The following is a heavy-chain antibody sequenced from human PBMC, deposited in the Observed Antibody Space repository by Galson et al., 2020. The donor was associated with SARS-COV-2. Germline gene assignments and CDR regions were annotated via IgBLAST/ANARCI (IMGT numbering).Heavy chain of an antibody. CDR2: IKEDGSVK. CDR1: GFSFSDFW. CDR3: ARDNVVGIPVPGALDI. V-gene: IGHV3-7*03. J-gene: IGHJ3*02. Sequence: GGSLRLSCSASGFSFSDFWVSWVRQAPGKGLEWVANIKEDGSVKFYADSVRDRFSVSRDNANNLVYLEMKSLRVEDTAVYYCARDNVVGIPVPGALDIWGHGTMVTVSS. D-gene: IGHD2-8*01.